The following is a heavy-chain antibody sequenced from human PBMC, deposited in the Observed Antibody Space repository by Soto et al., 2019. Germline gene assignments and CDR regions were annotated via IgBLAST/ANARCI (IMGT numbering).Heavy chain of an antibody. CDR1: GFNSGDYG. V-gene: IGHV3-49*04. CDR3: SRDGDYYGLDV. J-gene: IGHJ6*02. Sequence: EVQMVEPGGGLVQPGRSLRLSCSFSGFNSGDYGLTWVRQAPGKGLEWVGFTGRPAYGGTTEYAASVGGRFIISRDDSKHVAYLQMNSLQTEDTAIYYCSRDGDYYGLDVWGQGTTVTVSS. D-gene: IGHD3-3*01. CDR2: TGRPAYGGTT.